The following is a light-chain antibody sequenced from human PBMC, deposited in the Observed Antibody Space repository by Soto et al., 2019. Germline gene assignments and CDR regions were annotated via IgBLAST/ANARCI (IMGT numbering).Light chain of an antibody. V-gene: IGLV1-40*01. J-gene: IGLJ2*01. CDR2: ANN. Sequence: QSVLTQPPSVSGAPGQRVTISCTGSSSNIGAGCDVHWYQQLPGTAPKLLIYANNNRPSGVPDRFSGSKSGTSASLAITGPQAEHEADYYCQSYDSSLSVVFGGGTKLTVL. CDR1: SSNIGAGCD. CDR3: QSYDSSLSVV.